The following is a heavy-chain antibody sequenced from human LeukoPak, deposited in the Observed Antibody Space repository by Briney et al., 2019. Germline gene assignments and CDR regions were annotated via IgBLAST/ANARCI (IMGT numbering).Heavy chain of an antibody. Sequence: SETLSLTCAVYGGSFSGYYWSWIRQPPGKGLEWIGEINHSGSTNYNPSLKSRVTISVDTSKNQFSLKLSSVTAADTAVYYCARGQGVAGTQYLTWGQGTLVTVSS. CDR2: INHSGST. CDR3: ARGQGVAGTQYLT. D-gene: IGHD6-19*01. J-gene: IGHJ5*02. CDR1: GGSFSGYY. V-gene: IGHV4-34*01.